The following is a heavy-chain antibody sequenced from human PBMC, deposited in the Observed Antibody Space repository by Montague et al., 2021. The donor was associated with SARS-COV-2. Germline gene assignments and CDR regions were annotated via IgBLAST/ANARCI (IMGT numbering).Heavy chain of an antibody. CDR2: IDWDDDK. CDR1: GFSLSTSGMC. CDR3: ARIRDYDILTGSYSGFDY. D-gene: IGHD3-9*01. Sequence: VKPTQTLTLTCTFSGFSLSTSGMCVSWNRQPPGKALEWLALIDWDDDKYYSTSLKTRLTISKDTSKNQVVLTMTNMDPVDTATYYCARIRDYDILTGSYSGFDYWGQGTLVTVSS. J-gene: IGHJ4*02. V-gene: IGHV2-70*01.